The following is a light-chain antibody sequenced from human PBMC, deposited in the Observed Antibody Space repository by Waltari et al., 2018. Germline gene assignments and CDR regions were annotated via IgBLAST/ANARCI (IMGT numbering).Light chain of an antibody. CDR1: QTISSW. CDR3: QQYNSYSIT. J-gene: IGKJ5*01. V-gene: IGKV1-5*03. CDR2: RAF. Sequence: DIQMTQSPSTLSASVGDRVTITCRASQTISSWLAWYQQQPGKAPRVLIYRAFTLESGVPSRCSGSGSGTEFTLTISSLQPDDFATYYCQQYNSYSITFGQGTRLEIK.